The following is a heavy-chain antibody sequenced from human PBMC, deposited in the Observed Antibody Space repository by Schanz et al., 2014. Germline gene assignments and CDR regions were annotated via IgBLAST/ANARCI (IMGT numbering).Heavy chain of an antibody. CDR3: VRDAGRDGYNLAFDV. J-gene: IGHJ3*01. V-gene: IGHV3-66*01. Sequence: VQLVESGGGLVKPGGSLRLSCAASGFTFSDYYMNWIRQAPGKGLECVSVLYTGGSTFYAESVRGRFFISRDSSKNTLFLHMNSLRAEDTAVYYCVRDAGRDGYNLAFDVWGQGTLVTVSS. CDR2: LYTGGST. CDR1: GFTFSDYY. D-gene: IGHD1-1*01.